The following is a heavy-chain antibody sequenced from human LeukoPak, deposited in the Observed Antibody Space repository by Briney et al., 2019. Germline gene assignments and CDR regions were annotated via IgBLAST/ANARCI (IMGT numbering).Heavy chain of an antibody. CDR3: AKDDDRGIGYLFGY. Sequence: PGGSLRLSCAASGFTFDDYAMHWVRQAPGKGLEWVSGISWNIGSIGYADSVKGRFTISRDNAKNSLYLQLNSLRAEDTALYYCAKDDDRGIGYLFGYWGQGTLVTVSS. J-gene: IGHJ4*02. CDR1: GFTFDDYA. CDR2: ISWNIGSI. V-gene: IGHV3-9*01. D-gene: IGHD5-12*01.